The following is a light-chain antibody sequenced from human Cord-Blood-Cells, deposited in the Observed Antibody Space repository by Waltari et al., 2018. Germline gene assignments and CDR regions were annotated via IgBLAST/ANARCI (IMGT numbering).Light chain of an antibody. Sequence: IVLTQSPGPLSLSPGERATLPCRASQSVSSSYLAWYQQKPGQAPRLLIYGASSRATGIPDRFSGSGSGTDFTLTISRLEPEDFAVYYWQQYGSSPWTFGQGTKVEIK. V-gene: IGKV3-20*01. J-gene: IGKJ1*01. CDR1: QSVSSSY. CDR3: QQYGSSPWT. CDR2: GAS.